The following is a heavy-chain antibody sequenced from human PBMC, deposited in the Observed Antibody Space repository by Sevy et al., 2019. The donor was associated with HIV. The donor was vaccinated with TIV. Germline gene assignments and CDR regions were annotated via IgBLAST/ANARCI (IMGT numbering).Heavy chain of an antibody. V-gene: IGHV3-7*01. CDR3: AGYNNLGY. Sequence: GGSLRLSCAVSGFSFSNYWMSWVRQAPGKGLEWVANIKEDGSEKHYVDSVKGRLTISRDNTKNSLFLQMNSMRAEDTALYYCAGYNNLGYWGQGTLVTVSS. D-gene: IGHD1-1*01. CDR1: GFSFSNYW. CDR2: IKEDGSEK. J-gene: IGHJ4*02.